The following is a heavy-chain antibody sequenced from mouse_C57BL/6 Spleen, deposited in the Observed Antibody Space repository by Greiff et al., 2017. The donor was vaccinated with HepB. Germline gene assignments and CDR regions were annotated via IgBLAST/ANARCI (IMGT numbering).Heavy chain of an antibody. V-gene: IGHV2-6-1*01. CDR3: TRHGDYGSSYWYFDV. CDR2: IWSDGST. D-gene: IGHD1-1*01. CDR1: GFSLTSYG. Sequence: QVQLQQSGPGLVAPSQSLSITCTVSGFSLTSYGVHWVRQPPGKGLEWLVVIWSDGSTTYNSALKSRLSISKDNSKSQVFLKMNSLQTDDTAMYYCTRHGDYGSSYWYFDVWGTGTTVTVSS. J-gene: IGHJ1*03.